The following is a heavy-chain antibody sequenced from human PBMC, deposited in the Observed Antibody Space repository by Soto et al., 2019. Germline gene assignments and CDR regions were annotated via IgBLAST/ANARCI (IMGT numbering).Heavy chain of an antibody. D-gene: IGHD3-16*01. V-gene: IGHV1-18*01. CDR1: GYIFVNYG. CDR3: VMVDNYVTPTPQDV. Sequence: QVQLEQSGDEVKKPGASVKVSCKASGYIFVNYGIAWVRQAPGQGLEWMGWISPYTGNTHSATKIQGRLTMTTDTSTCTAYMDLGSLTSDDTAVYYCVMVDNYVTPTPQDVWGQGTMVTVSS. CDR2: ISPYTGNT. J-gene: IGHJ6*02.